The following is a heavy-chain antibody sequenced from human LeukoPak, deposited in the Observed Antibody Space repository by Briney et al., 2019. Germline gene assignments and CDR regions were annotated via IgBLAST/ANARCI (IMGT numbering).Heavy chain of an antibody. V-gene: IGHV4-34*08. Sequence: GSLRLSCAASGFTVSSNYMSWIRQPPGKGLEWIGEINHSESTNYNPSLKSRVTISVDTSKNQFSLKLSSVTAADTAVYYCGGGRAKEDRGYRDSPMITYDYGMDVWGQGTTVTVSS. D-gene: IGHD5-18*01. J-gene: IGHJ6*02. CDR2: INHSEST. CDR3: GGGRAKEDRGYRDSPMITYDYGMDV. CDR1: GFTVSSNY.